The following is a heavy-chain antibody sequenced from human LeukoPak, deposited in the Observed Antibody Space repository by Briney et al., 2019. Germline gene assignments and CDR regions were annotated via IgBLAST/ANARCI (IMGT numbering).Heavy chain of an antibody. Sequence: GGSLRLSCAASGFTFSSYAMSWVRQAPGKGLEWVSAISGSGGSTYYADSVKGRFTISRDNSKNTLYLQMDSLRAEDTAVYYCAKDNRRHYTSGPNPDSLHWGQGALVTVSS. V-gene: IGHV3-23*01. D-gene: IGHD6-19*01. CDR2: ISGSGGST. CDR1: GFTFSSYA. J-gene: IGHJ4*02. CDR3: AKDNRRHYTSGPNPDSLH.